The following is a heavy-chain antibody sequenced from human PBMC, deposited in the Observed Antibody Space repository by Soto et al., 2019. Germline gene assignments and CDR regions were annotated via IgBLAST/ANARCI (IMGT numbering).Heavy chain of an antibody. D-gene: IGHD2-15*01. CDR3: ARGGVVVVPYYMDV. J-gene: IGHJ6*03. CDR1: GFTFSSYA. Sequence: EVQLVESGGGLVQPGGSLRLSCAASGFTFSSYAMHWVRQAPGKGLEYVSAISSNGVSTYYANSVKGRFTISRDNSKNTLYLQMGSLRAEDMAVYYCARGGVVVVPYYMDVWGKGTTVTVSS. V-gene: IGHV3-64*01. CDR2: ISSNGVST.